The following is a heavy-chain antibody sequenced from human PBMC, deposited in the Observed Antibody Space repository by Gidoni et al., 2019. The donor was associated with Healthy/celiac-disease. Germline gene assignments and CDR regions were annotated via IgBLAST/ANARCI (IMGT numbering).Heavy chain of an antibody. Sequence: EVQLVESGGGLIQPGGSLRLSCAASGFTVSSNYMSWVRQAPGKGLEWVSVIYSGGSTYYADSVKGRFTISRDNSKNTLYLQMNSLRAEDTAVYYCARGWRGAAGIFFDYWGQGTLVTVSS. CDR3: ARGWRGAAGIFFDY. CDR1: GFTVSSNY. CDR2: IYSGGST. J-gene: IGHJ4*02. V-gene: IGHV3-53*01. D-gene: IGHD6-13*01.